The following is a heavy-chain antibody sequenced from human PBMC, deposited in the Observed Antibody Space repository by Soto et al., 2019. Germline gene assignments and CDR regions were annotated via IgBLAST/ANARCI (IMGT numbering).Heavy chain of an antibody. D-gene: IGHD6-13*01. CDR1: GGSISSGGYY. J-gene: IGHJ2*01. V-gene: IGHV4-31*03. CDR3: ARDLLSSSWSDLDNWYFDL. CDR2: IYYSGST. Sequence: QVQLQESGPGLVKPSQTLSLTCTVSGGSISSGGYYWSWIRQHPGKALEWIGYIYYSGSTYYNPSLKSGVTISVDTSKNQFSLKLSSVTAADTSVYYCARDLLSSSWSDLDNWYFDLWGRGTLVIVSS.